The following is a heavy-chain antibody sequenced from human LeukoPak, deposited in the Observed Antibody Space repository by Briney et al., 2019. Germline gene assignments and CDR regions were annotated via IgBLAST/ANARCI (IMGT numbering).Heavy chain of an antibody. CDR3: ARDESPYYYGSGSLTD. CDR2: IIPIFGTA. Sequence: VASVKVSCKASGGTFSSYAISWVRQAPGQGLEWMGGIIPIFGTANYAQKFQGRVTITADESTSTAYMELSSLRSEDTAVYYCARDESPYYYGSGSLTDWGQGTLVTVSS. D-gene: IGHD3-10*01. CDR1: GGTFSSYA. J-gene: IGHJ4*02. V-gene: IGHV1-69*13.